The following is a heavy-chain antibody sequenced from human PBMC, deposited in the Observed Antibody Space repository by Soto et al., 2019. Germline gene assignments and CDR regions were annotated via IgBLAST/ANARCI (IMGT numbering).Heavy chain of an antibody. CDR3: AKDIRYDFWSVLNFDF. CDR2: ISWNSGSI. Sequence: EVQLVESGGGLVQPGRSLRLSCAASGFTFDDYAMHWVRQASGKGLEWVSGISWNSGSIGYADSVKGRFTISRDNAKNSLYLQMNSLRAEDTAVYYCAKDIRYDFWSVLNFDFWGQGTLVTVSS. V-gene: IGHV3-9*01. D-gene: IGHD3-3*01. J-gene: IGHJ4*02. CDR1: GFTFDDYA.